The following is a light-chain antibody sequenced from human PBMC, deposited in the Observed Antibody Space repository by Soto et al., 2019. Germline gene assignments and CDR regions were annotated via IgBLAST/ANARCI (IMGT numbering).Light chain of an antibody. V-gene: IGKV3-20*01. Sequence: EIVLTQSPGTLSLSPGERATLSCRASQSVSSSYLAWYQQKPGQAPRLLIYGASSRATGIPDRFSGSGSGKDLTRSLSRLEPEDFAVYYCQQYGSSPPITCGAGTRVHIK. CDR2: GAS. CDR1: QSVSSSY. CDR3: QQYGSSPPIT. J-gene: IGKJ3*01.